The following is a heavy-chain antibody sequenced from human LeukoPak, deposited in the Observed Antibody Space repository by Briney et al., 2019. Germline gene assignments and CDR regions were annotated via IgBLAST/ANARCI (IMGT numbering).Heavy chain of an antibody. CDR2: IIPIFGTA. D-gene: IGHD3-22*01. J-gene: IGHJ4*02. Sequence: SVKVSCKASGGTFSGYAISWVRQARGQGLEWMGGIIPIFGTANYAQKFQGRVTITADESTSTAYMELSSLRSEDTAVYYCARVITEEDSSGYYYPGPFDYWGQGTLVTVSS. CDR3: ARVITEEDSSGYYYPGPFDY. V-gene: IGHV1-69*01. CDR1: GGTFSGYA.